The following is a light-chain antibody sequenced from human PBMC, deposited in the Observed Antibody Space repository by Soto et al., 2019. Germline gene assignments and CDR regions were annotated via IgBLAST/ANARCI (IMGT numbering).Light chain of an antibody. Sequence: QSVLTQPPSASGTPGQRVAISCSGSSSNIGSNFVHWYQQLPGAAPKLLLYTNNQRPSGVPDRFSGSKSGPSASLAISGLRSEDEADYYCATWDDILSGVVFGGGTKVTVL. CDR1: SSNIGSNF. CDR3: ATWDDILSGVV. CDR2: TNN. V-gene: IGLV1-47*01. J-gene: IGLJ2*01.